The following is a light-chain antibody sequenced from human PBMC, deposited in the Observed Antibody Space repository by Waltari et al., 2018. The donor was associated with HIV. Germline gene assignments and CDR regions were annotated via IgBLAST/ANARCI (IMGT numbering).Light chain of an antibody. V-gene: IGKV1-5*03. J-gene: IGKJ2*01. CDR1: QTIGNS. CDR3: QQFDTYYT. CDR2: LAS. Sequence: DIRMTQSPSTLSASIGDRVTIPCRASQTIGNSLPWYQQQPGQAPKLLISLASSLERGVPIRFSGSGSGSEFTLTISSLQNEDFATYYCQQFDTYYTFGPGTRLE.